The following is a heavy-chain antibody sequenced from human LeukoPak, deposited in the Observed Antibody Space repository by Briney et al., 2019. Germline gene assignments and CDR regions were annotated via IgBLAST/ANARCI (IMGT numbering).Heavy chain of an antibody. J-gene: IGHJ3*02. V-gene: IGHV4-39*07. D-gene: IGHD3-22*01. CDR1: GGSISSGSHY. CDR3: ARVYDSSGYYLDAFDI. Sequence: SQTLSLTCTVSGGSISSGSHYWGWIRQPPGKGLEWIGSIYYSGSTYYNPSLKSRVTISVDTSKNQFSLKLGSVTAADTAVYYCARVYDSSGYYLDAFDIWGQGTMVTVSS. CDR2: IYYSGST.